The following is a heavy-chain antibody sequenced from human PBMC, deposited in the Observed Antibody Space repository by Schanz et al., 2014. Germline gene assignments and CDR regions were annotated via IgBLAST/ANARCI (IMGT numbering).Heavy chain of an antibody. CDR3: AREGEWGYDPPRH. CDR2: ISSSSIYT. J-gene: IGHJ4*02. Sequence: QVQLVESGGTLVKPGGSLRLSCVVSGFTFSDYYMSWIRQAPGKGLEWVSYISSSSIYTNYADSVKGRFTISRDNAKNSLYLQMNSLRAEATAVYYCAREGEWGYDPPRHWGQGTLVTVSS. CDR1: GFTFSDYY. D-gene: IGHD5-12*01. V-gene: IGHV3-11*06.